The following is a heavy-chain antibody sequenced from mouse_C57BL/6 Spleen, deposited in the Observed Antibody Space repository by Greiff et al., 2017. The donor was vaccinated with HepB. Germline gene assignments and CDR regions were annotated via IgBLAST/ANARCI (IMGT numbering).Heavy chain of an antibody. CDR1: GYTFTSYW. J-gene: IGHJ1*03. CDR3: ARMNDGYPRYFDV. D-gene: IGHD2-3*01. V-gene: IGHV1-53*01. Sequence: VQLQQSGTELVKPGASVKLSCKASGYTFTSYWMHWVKQRPGQGLEWIGNINPSNGGTNYNEKFKSKATLTVDKSSSTAYMQLSSLTSEDSAVYYCARMNDGYPRYFDVWGTGTTVTVSS. CDR2: INPSNGGT.